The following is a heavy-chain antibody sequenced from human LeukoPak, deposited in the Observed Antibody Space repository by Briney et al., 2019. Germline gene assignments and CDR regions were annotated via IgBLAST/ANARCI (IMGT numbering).Heavy chain of an antibody. CDR3: AKSGSSVFWS. V-gene: IGHV3-7*03. J-gene: IGHJ5*02. CDR1: GFTFTNHW. D-gene: IGHD3-3*02. CDR2: IKEDGSEK. Sequence: GGSLRLSCAASGFTFTNHWMSWVRQAPGKGPEWVANIKEDGSEKYYVDSVKGRFTVSRDNVKNSLFLQMNSLRVDDTAVYYCAKSGSSVFWSWGQGTLVTVSS.